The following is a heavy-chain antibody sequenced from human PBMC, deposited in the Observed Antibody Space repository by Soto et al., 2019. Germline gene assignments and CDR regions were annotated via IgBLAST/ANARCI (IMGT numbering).Heavy chain of an antibody. V-gene: IGHV4-4*02. CDR3: ASQAVAGNYYGMDV. CDR1: W. J-gene: IGHJ6*02. D-gene: IGHD6-19*01. Sequence: WIGWVRQPPGKGLEWIGEIYHSGSTNYNPSLKSRVTISVDKSKNQFSLKLSSVTAADTAVYYCASQAVAGNYYGMDVWGQGTTVTVSS. CDR2: IYHSGST.